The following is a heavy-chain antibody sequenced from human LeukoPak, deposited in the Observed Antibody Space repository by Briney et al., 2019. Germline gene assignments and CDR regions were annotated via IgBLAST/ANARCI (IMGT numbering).Heavy chain of an antibody. CDR3: ARLSLDAFDI. Sequence: ETLSLTCTVSGGSISSSSYYWGWLRQPPGKGLEWIGSIYYSGSTYYNPSLKSRVTISVDTSKNQFSLKLSSVTAADTAVYYCARLSLDAFDIWGQGTMVTVSS. V-gene: IGHV4-39*01. CDR1: GGSISSSSYY. CDR2: IYYSGST. J-gene: IGHJ3*02.